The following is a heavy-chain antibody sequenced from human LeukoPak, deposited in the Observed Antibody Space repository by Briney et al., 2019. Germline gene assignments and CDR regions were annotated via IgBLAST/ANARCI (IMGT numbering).Heavy chain of an antibody. J-gene: IGHJ4*02. CDR1: GFTFSSYA. CDR3: AKDPAYYDSSGYYYSVY. Sequence: PGGSLRLSCAASGFTFSSYAMSWVRQAPGKGLEWVSAISGSGGSTYYADSVEGRFTISRDNSKNTLYLQMNSLRAEDTAVYYCAKDPAYYDSSGYYYSVYWGQGTLVTVSS. D-gene: IGHD3-22*01. V-gene: IGHV3-23*01. CDR2: ISGSGGST.